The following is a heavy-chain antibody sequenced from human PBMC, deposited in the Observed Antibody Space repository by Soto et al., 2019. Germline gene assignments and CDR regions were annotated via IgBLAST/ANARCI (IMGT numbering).Heavy chain of an antibody. D-gene: IGHD2-21*02. CDR1: ADSFSTYW. V-gene: IGHV5-51*01. Sequence: PGESLKISCTGYADSFSTYWIGWVRQMPGKGLEWMGVSYPGDSDTRYSPSFQGQVSISADKSTSTAHLQWDSLKASGTAIYYCASQVKEINYGDKGPKDGFDLWGQGTTVTVSS. J-gene: IGHJ3*01. CDR3: ASQVKEINYGDKGPKDGFDL. CDR2: SYPGDSDT.